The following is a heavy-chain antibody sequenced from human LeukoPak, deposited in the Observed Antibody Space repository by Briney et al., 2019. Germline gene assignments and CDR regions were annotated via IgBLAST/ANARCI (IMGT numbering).Heavy chain of an antibody. Sequence: GESLKISCKGSGYSFTSYWIGWVRQMPGKGLEWMGIIYPGDSDTRYSPSFQGQVTISADKSISTAYLQWSSLKASDTAMYYCATLGGLDYDFWSGYLYWGQGTLVTVSS. CDR3: ATLGGLDYDFWSGYLY. CDR1: GYSFTSYW. V-gene: IGHV5-51*01. D-gene: IGHD3-3*01. CDR2: IYPGDSDT. J-gene: IGHJ4*02.